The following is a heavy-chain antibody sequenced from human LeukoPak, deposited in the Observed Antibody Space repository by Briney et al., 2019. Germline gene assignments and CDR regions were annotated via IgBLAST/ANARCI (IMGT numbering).Heavy chain of an antibody. CDR2: INYSGGT. CDR3: TLWTTVTNFDY. Sequence: SGTLSLTCTVSGGSINSYFWSWIRQPPGKGLEWIGCINYSGGTNYNPSLKSRVTISVDTSKNQFSLKLSSVTAADTAVYYCTLWTTVTNFDYWGQGTLVTVSS. V-gene: IGHV4-59*12. CDR1: GGSINSYF. J-gene: IGHJ4*02. D-gene: IGHD4-17*01.